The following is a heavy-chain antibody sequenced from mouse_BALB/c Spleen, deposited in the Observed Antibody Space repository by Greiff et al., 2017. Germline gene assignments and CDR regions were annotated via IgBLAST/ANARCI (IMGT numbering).Heavy chain of an antibody. Sequence: QVQLQQSGAELVRPGTSVKVSCKASGYAFTNYLIEWVKQRPGQGLEWIGVINPGSGGTNYNEKFKGKATLTADKSSSTAYMQLSSLTSDDSAVYFCARGGYDEGFAYWGQGTLVTVSA. V-gene: IGHV1-54*01. CDR1: GYAFTNYL. CDR2: INPGSGGT. CDR3: ARGGYDEGFAY. D-gene: IGHD2-14*01. J-gene: IGHJ3*01.